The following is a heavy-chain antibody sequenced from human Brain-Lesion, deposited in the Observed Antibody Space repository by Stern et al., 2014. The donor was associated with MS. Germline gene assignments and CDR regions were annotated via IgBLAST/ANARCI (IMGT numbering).Heavy chain of an antibody. CDR2: INPNPGGT. Sequence: QAQLVQSGAEVKKPGASVKVSCKTSGYIFTGYYIHWVRQAPGQGLEWMAWINPNPGGTKYAQKFQGRVTMSRDTSISTAYVELSSLTSDDTAVYYCARDQRGITIFGVVTDYYYLGMDVWGQGTTVPVSS. CDR3: ARDQRGITIFGVVTDYYYLGMDV. V-gene: IGHV1-2*02. D-gene: IGHD3-3*01. J-gene: IGHJ6*02. CDR1: GYIFTGYY.